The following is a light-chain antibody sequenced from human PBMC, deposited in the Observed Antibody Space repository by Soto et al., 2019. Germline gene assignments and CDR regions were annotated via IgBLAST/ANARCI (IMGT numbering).Light chain of an antibody. CDR3: QQLRSYPST. V-gene: IGKV1-5*01. CDR1: QSISSW. J-gene: IGKJ4*01. CDR2: DAS. Sequence: DIQMTQSPSTLSASVGDRVTITCRASQSISSWLAWYQQKPGKAPKLLIYDASSLESGVPSRFSGSGSGTEFTLTISSLQTDDFASYYCQQLRSYPSTFGGGTKVDIK.